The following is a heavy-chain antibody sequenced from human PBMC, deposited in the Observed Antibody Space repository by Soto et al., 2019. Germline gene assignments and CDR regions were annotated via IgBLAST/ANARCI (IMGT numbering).Heavy chain of an antibody. D-gene: IGHD2-15*01. Sequence: SVKVSCKASGGTFSSYAISWVRQAPGQGLEWMGGIIPIFGTANYAQKFQGRVTITADESTGTAYMELSSLRSEDTAVYYCASGGSSGQTWVLSDYWGQGTLVTVSS. V-gene: IGHV1-69*13. CDR1: GGTFSSYA. CDR3: ASGGSSGQTWVLSDY. CDR2: IIPIFGTA. J-gene: IGHJ4*02.